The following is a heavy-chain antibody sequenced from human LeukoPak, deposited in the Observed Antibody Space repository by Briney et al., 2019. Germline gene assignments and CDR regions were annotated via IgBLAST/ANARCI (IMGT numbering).Heavy chain of an antibody. J-gene: IGHJ5*01. D-gene: IGHD2-2*02. Sequence: ASVKVSCKASGYTFSGYYIHWVRQAPGRGLEWMGWINPYNDDTHYAQNFQGRVTMTSDTSITTAYMELTRLTFDDTAVYYCARDPGYCSSTTCHNHFDSWGQGTLVTVSP. CDR2: INPYNDDT. CDR3: ARDPGYCSSTTCHNHFDS. CDR1: GYTFSGYY. V-gene: IGHV1-2*02.